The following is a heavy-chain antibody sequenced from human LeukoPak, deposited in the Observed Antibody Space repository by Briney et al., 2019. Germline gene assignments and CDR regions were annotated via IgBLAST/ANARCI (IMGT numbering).Heavy chain of an antibody. D-gene: IGHD6-13*01. J-gene: IGHJ6*03. CDR1: GGSISSSSYY. V-gene: IGHV4-39*01. Sequence: PSETLSLTCTVSGGSISSSSYYWGWIRQPPGKGLEWIGSIYYSGSTYYSPSLKSRVTISVDTSKNQFSLKLSSVTAADTAVYYCARHIYSSSWYGRYYYYMDVWGKGTTVTVSS. CDR3: ARHIYSSSWYGRYYYYMDV. CDR2: IYYSGST.